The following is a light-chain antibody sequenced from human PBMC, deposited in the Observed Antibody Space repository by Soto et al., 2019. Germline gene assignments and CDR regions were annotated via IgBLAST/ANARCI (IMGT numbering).Light chain of an antibody. Sequence: EIVLTQSPATLSLSPGERATLSCRASQSVSSYLAWYQQKPGQAPRLLIYDASDRATGIPARFSGSGSGTDFTLTISSLVPEEFAVYYCQQRSNWPLTFGGGNKVEIK. CDR3: QQRSNWPLT. CDR1: QSVSSY. CDR2: DAS. J-gene: IGKJ4*01. V-gene: IGKV3-11*01.